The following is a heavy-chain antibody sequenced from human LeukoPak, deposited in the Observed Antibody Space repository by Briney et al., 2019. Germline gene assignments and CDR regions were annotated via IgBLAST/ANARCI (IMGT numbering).Heavy chain of an antibody. CDR2: TYYSGST. D-gene: IGHD3-22*01. J-gene: IGHJ4*02. Sequence: SETLSLTCTVSGFSISSYYWSWIRQPPGKGLEWIGYTYYSGSTNYNPSLKSRVTITVDTYKNEFSLKLRSVTAADTALYYCARVKFYEDSRSRGFGHLDQWGQGTLVTVSS. V-gene: IGHV4-59*01. CDR1: GFSISSYY. CDR3: ARVKFYEDSRSRGFGHLDQ.